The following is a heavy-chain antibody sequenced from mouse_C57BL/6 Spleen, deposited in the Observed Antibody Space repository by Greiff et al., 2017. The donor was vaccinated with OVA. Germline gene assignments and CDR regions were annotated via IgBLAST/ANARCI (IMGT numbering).Heavy chain of an antibody. D-gene: IGHD1-1*01. CDR2: INPNNGGT. J-gene: IGHJ2*01. V-gene: IGHV1-26*01. CDR1: GYTFTDYY. Sequence: EVQLKQSGPELVKPGASVKISCKASGYTFTDYYMNWVKQSHGKSLEWIGDINPNNGGTSYNQKFKGKATLTVDKSSSTAYMELRSLTSEDSAVYYCAPQTVVFDYWGQGTTLTVSS. CDR3: APQTVVFDY.